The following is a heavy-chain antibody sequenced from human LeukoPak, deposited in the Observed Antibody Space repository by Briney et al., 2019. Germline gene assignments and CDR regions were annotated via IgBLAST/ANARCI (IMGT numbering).Heavy chain of an antibody. D-gene: IGHD3-10*01. Sequence: PSETLSLTCTVSGGSISSGSYYWSWIRQPAGTGLEWIGRIYTSGSTNYNPSLKSRVTISVDTSKNQFSLKLSSVTAADTAVYYCARDSPDQYYYGSGSYGFDYWGQGTLVTVSS. CDR2: IYTSGST. V-gene: IGHV4-61*02. CDR1: GGSISSGSYY. J-gene: IGHJ4*02. CDR3: ARDSPDQYYYGSGSYGFDY.